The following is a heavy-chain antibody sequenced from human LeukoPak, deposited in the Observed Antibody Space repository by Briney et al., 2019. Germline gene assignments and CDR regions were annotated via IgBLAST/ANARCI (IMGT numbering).Heavy chain of an antibody. V-gene: IGHV3-30*02. Sequence: GGSLRLSCAASGLTFSSYGMHWVRQAPGKGLEWVAFIRYDGSNEYYADSVKGRFTISRDNSKNTLYLQMNSLRAEDTAVYFCAKDGSQYGSGSYLEYWGQGTLVTVSS. D-gene: IGHD3-10*01. CDR1: GLTFSSYG. CDR3: AKDGSQYGSGSYLEY. J-gene: IGHJ4*02. CDR2: IRYDGSNE.